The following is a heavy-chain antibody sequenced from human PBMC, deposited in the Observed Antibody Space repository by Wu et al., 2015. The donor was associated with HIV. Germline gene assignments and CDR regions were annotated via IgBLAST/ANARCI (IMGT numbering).Heavy chain of an antibody. CDR2: ITPYDDNA. J-gene: IGHJ4*02. CDR3: ARALRPVADALELDY. Sequence: QVQLVQSGAEVKKPGASVKVSCKTSGYRFSRYGITWVRQAPGQGLEWLGWITPYDDNAHYGQSLQGRVLMTTDTPTRTAYLELRGLRSDDTATYYCARALRPVADALELDYWGQGTLVTVSS. D-gene: IGHD6-19*01. CDR1: GYRFSRYG. V-gene: IGHV1-18*01.